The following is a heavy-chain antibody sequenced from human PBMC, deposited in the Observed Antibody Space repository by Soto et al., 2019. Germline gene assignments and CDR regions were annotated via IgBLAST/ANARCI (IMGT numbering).Heavy chain of an antibody. D-gene: IGHD3-22*01. J-gene: IGHJ4*02. Sequence: ESLKISCKGSGYSFTSYWIGWVRQMRGKGLEWMGIIYPGDSDTRYSPSFQGQVTISADKSISTAYLQWSSLKASDTAIYYCARAIYYDSRGYYRQYYFDYWGQGTLVTVSS. CDR3: ARAIYYDSRGYYRQYYFDY. CDR1: GYSFTSYW. V-gene: IGHV5-51*01. CDR2: IYPGDSDT.